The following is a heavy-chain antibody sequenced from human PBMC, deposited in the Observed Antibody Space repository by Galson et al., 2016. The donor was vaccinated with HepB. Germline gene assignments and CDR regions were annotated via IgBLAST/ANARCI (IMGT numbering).Heavy chain of an antibody. CDR3: ARDRASRQGPLDY. CDR1: GFAFRSYG. Sequence: SLRLSCAASGFAFRSYGMHWVRQAPGKGLEWVAFIWHDGSYKTYADFVKGRFTVSRDNSKNMLFLQMISLGVEDTAVYHCARDRASRQGPLDYWGQGSLVTVSS. V-gene: IGHV3-33*01. CDR2: IWHDGSYK. J-gene: IGHJ4*02.